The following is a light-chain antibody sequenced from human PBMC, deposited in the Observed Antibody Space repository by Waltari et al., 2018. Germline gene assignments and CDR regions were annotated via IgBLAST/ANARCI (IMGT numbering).Light chain of an antibody. J-gene: IGKJ4*01. CDR2: KAS. CDR3: QHYVSYSVA. V-gene: IGKV1-5*03. Sequence: DIQMTQSPSTLSALLADRVPITCRASQSVATWLAWYQQKPGKAPKLLISKASNLRSGVPSRFSGSGFGTEFTLTISSLQPDDVATYYCQHYVSYSVAFGGGTKVELK. CDR1: QSVATW.